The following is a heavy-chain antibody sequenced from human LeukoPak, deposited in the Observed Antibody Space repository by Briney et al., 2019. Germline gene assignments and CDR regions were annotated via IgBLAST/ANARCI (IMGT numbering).Heavy chain of an antibody. CDR1: GFTFSSYA. V-gene: IGHV3-30-3*01. CDR3: ARDLVAPTFDY. J-gene: IGHJ4*02. Sequence: GGSLRLSCAASGFTFSSYAMHWVRQAPGKGLEWVAVISYDGSNKYYADSVKGRFTISRDNSKNTLYLQMNSLRAEDTAVYYCARDLVAPTFDYWGQGTLVTVSS. CDR2: ISYDGSNK.